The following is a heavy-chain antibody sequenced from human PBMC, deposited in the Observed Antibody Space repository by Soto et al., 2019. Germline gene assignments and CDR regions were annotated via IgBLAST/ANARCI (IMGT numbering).Heavy chain of an antibody. Sequence: EVQLLESGGGLVQPGGSLRLSCAASDFSISNYGMTWVRQAPGKGLEWVSTIRGRGGDTYYADSVRGRFTISRDTSKNTLFLQMRRLRAEDTAVYYCAKDVNYDILAGYDYYWGQGTQVTVSS. CDR2: IRGRGGDT. V-gene: IGHV3-23*01. D-gene: IGHD3-9*01. J-gene: IGHJ4*02. CDR1: DFSISNYG. CDR3: AKDVNYDILAGYDYY.